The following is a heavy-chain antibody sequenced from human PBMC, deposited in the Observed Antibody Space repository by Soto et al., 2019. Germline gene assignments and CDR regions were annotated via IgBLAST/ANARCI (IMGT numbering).Heavy chain of an antibody. J-gene: IGHJ6*02. Sequence: EVQLLESGGGLVQPGGSLRLSCAASGFTFSSYAMSWVRQAPGKGLEWVSAISGSGGSTNYADYVKGRFTISRDNSKNTLYLQMNTLRAEDTAVYYCAKTPRGYYYYGMDVWGQGTTVTVSS. CDR3: AKTPRGYYYYGMDV. CDR1: GFTFSSYA. CDR2: ISGSGGST. V-gene: IGHV3-23*01.